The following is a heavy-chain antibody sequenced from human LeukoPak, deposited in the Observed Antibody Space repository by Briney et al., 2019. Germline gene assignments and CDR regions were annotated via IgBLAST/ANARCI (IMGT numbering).Heavy chain of an antibody. V-gene: IGHV3-30-3*01. CDR2: ISYDGSNK. J-gene: IGHJ4*02. Sequence: GGSLRLSCAASGFTFSSYAMHWVRQAPGKGLEWVAVISYDGSNKYYADSVKGRFTISRDNSKNTLYLQMNSLRAEDTAVYYCARDRYYYGSGSSNDYWGQGTLVPVSS. D-gene: IGHD3-10*01. CDR1: GFTFSSYA. CDR3: ARDRYYYGSGSSNDY.